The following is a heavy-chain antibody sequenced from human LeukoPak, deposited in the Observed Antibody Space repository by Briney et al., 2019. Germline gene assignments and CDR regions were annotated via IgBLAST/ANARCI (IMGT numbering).Heavy chain of an antibody. J-gene: IGHJ4*02. V-gene: IGHV3-66*01. D-gene: IGHD1-1*01. CDR1: GFTFSMYA. Sequence: GSLRLSCAASGFTFSMYALTWVRQAPGKGLEWVSVIYSGGNTYYADSVKGRFTISRDSSRNTLYLQMDSLRAEDTAVYYCARRNVGFYYFDNWGQGTLVTVSS. CDR3: ARRNVGFYYFDN. CDR2: IYSGGNT.